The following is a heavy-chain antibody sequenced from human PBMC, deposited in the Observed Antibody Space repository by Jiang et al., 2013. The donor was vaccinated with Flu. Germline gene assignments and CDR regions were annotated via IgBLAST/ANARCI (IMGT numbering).Heavy chain of an antibody. CDR1: GYTFTNYY. CDR2: ISAYNGNT. Sequence: SGAEVKKPGASVRVSCKASGYTFTNYYIHWVRQAPGQGLEWMGWISAYNGNTNYAQMLQGRVTMTTDTSTSTAYMELRSLRSDDTAVYYCARAPNQEYGGNSVSDYWGQGTLVTVSS. D-gene: IGHD4-23*01. CDR3: ARAPNQEYGGNSVSDY. J-gene: IGHJ4*02. V-gene: IGHV1-18*04.